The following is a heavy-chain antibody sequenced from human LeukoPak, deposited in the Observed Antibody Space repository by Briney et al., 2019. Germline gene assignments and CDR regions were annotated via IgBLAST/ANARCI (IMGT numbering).Heavy chain of an antibody. V-gene: IGHV4-59*12. CDR3: ARDQGAVAEHDAFDI. Sequence: SETLSLTCTVSGGSISSYYWSWIRQPPGKGLEWIGYIYYSGSTNYNPSLKSQVTMSVDTSKNQFSLKLSSVTAADTAVYYCARDQGAVAEHDAFDIWGQGTMVTVSS. CDR2: IYYSGST. D-gene: IGHD6-19*01. J-gene: IGHJ3*02. CDR1: GGSISSYY.